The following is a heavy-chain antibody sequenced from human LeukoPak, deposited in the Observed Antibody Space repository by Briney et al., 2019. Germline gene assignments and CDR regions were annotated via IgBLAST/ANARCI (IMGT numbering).Heavy chain of an antibody. Sequence: GGSLRLSCAASGFSLSNYRMSWVRQAPGKGLEWVANIDLDGINKYYVASGMGLFTFSKDTAKNSVYLQMNSLRPEDTAIYYCAWYGVTHGLDVWGQGTTVTVSS. CDR3: AWYGVTHGLDV. CDR2: IDLDGINK. J-gene: IGHJ6*02. V-gene: IGHV3-7*01. CDR1: GFSLSNYR. D-gene: IGHD3-10*01.